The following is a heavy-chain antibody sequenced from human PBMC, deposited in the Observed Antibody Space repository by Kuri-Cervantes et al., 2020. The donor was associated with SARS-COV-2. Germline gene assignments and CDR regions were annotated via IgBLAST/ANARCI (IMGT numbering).Heavy chain of an antibody. CDR3: ATTPPNYYYYMDV. D-gene: IGHD1/OR15-1a*01. V-gene: IGHV1-69*06. Sequence: SVKVSCKGSGYTFTRYSMHWVRQAPGQGLEWMGGIIPIFGTANYAQKFQGRVTITEDTSTDTAYMELSSLRSEDTAVYYCATTPPNYYYYMDVWGKGTTVTVSS. J-gene: IGHJ6*03. CDR1: GYTFTRYS. CDR2: IIPIFGTA.